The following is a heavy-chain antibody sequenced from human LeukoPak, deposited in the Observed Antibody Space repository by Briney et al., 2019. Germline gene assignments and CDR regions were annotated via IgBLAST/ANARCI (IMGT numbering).Heavy chain of an antibody. V-gene: IGHV3-23*01. CDR3: AKDICASPRCLLYSAS. CDR1: GFAFTNYA. J-gene: IGHJ4*02. D-gene: IGHD2-15*01. CDR2: MRGVNT. Sequence: GGSLRLSCTPSGFAFTNYAMSWFRQAPGKGLEWVSAMRGVNTYYADTVKGGFTISTDKSKNVLSLQMSRLRAEDTAVYYCAKDICASPRCLLYSASWGQGTLVTVSS.